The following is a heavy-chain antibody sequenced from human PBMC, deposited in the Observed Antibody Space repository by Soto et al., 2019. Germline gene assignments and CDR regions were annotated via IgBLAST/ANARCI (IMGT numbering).Heavy chain of an antibody. CDR1: GFTFASAW. Sequence: EVQLVESGGDLVKPGGSLTISCAASGFTFASAWMNWVRQAPGQGLEWVGRIKSKREGESADYAAPDKGRFIISRDDSKSTVYLQMNSLKIEDTGVYYCTSDQGGEVVVDYWGQGTLVTVSS. V-gene: IGHV3-15*07. J-gene: IGHJ4*02. CDR2: IKSKREGESA. D-gene: IGHD2-15*01. CDR3: TSDQGGEVVVDY.